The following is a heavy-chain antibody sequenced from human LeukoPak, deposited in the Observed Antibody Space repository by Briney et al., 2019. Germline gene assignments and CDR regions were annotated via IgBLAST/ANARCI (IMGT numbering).Heavy chain of an antibody. CDR2: FTGSDGNI. V-gene: IGHV3-23*01. Sequence: GGSLRLSCAASGSTFSSQALSWVRQAPGKGLEWVSSFTGSDGNIHYADSVKGRFTLSRDSSEETMYLQMIGLRADDTATYYCAAGGGNTFNPWGQGILVTVSS. CDR3: AAGGGNTFNP. J-gene: IGHJ5*02. CDR1: GSTFSSQA. D-gene: IGHD1/OR15-1a*01.